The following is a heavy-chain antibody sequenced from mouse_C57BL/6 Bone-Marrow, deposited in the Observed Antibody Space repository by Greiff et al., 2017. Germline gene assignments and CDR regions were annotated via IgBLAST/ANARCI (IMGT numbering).Heavy chain of an antibody. CDR2: IYPRDGST. CDR1: GYTFTDHT. D-gene: IGHD1-1*01. CDR3: ARGVTTVAPFDY. Sequence: VKLQESDAELVKPGASVKISCKASGYTFTDHTIHWMKQRPEQGLEWIGYIYPRDGSTKYNEKFKGKATLTADKSSSTAYMQLNSLTSEDSAVYFCARGVTTVAPFDYWGKGTTLTVSS. J-gene: IGHJ2*01. V-gene: IGHV1-78*01.